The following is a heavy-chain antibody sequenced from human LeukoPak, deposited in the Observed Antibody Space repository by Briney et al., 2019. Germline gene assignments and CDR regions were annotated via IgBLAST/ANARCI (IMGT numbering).Heavy chain of an antibody. V-gene: IGHV4-4*09. CDR1: AASISNYY. CDR2: ISTSGGT. Sequence: PSETLSLTCAVSAASISNYYWSWIRQAPGKGLEWIAYISTSGGTDYNPSPKSRVSISLDTSKNRFSLNLNFVAAADKAVYYCASPRSGYRYTFDYWGQGALVTVSS. CDR3: ASPRSGYRYTFDY. D-gene: IGHD3-22*01. J-gene: IGHJ4*02.